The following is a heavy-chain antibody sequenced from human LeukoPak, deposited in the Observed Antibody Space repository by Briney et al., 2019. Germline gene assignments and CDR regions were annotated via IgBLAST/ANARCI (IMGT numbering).Heavy chain of an antibody. CDR3: ARDDCSSTSCTHNWFDP. D-gene: IGHD2-2*01. Sequence: SETLSLTCTVSGGSISSGSYYWSWIRQPAGKGLEWIGRIYTSGSTNYNPSLKSRVTISVDTSKYQFSLKLSSVTAADTAVYYCARDDCSSTSCTHNWFDPWGQGTLVTVSS. V-gene: IGHV4-61*02. CDR2: IYTSGST. CDR1: GGSISSGSYY. J-gene: IGHJ5*02.